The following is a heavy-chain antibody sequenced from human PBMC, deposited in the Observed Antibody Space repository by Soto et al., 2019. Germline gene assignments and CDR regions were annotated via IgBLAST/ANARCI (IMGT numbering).Heavy chain of an antibody. CDR2: INPNSGGT. D-gene: IGHD3-10*01. J-gene: IGHJ6*02. CDR3: ARVGGGLASLGYYGMDV. CDR1: GYTFIGYY. V-gene: IGHV1-2*04. Sequence: QVQLVQSGAEVKKTGASVKVSCKASGYTFIGYYIHWVRQAPGQGLEWMGWINPNSGGTNYAQRFQGWVTMTRDRSISTAYMELSRLKSDDTAVYYCARVGGGLASLGYYGMDVWAQGTTVTVSS.